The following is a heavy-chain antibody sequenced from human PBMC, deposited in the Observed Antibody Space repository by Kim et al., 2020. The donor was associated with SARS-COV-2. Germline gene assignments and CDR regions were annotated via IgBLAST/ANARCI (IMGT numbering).Heavy chain of an antibody. V-gene: IGHV4-39*01. CDR1: GGSISSSSYY. CDR2: IYYSGST. J-gene: IGHJ4*02. D-gene: IGHD6-13*01. Sequence: SETLSLTCTVSGGSISSSSYYWGWIRQPPGKGLEWIGSIYYSGSTYYNPSLKSRVTISVDTSKNQFSLKLSSVTAADTAVYYCARLGYSSSWVQGTLVTVSS. CDR3: ARLGYSSS.